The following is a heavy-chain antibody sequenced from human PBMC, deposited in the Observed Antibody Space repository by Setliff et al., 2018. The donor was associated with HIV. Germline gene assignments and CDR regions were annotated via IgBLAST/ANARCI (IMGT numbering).Heavy chain of an antibody. D-gene: IGHD3-3*01. J-gene: IGHJ6*03. CDR3: ARATYILHFFEWSPHSSLYYYYMDV. Sequence: SETLSLTCTVSGDSISSGGYYWSWIRQHPGKGLEWIGYIHYSGSSYYNPSLRSRVTISVDTSKNQFSLKLGSTTAADTAVYYCARATYILHFFEWSPHSSLYYYYMDVWGKGTTVTVSS. CDR1: GDSISSGGYY. CDR2: IHYSGSS. V-gene: IGHV4-31*03.